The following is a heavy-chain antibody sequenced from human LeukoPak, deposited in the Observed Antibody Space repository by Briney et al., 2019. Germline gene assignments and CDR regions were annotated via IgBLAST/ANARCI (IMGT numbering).Heavy chain of an antibody. CDR1: RFTFSSYS. V-gene: IGHV3-74*01. CDR3: TREVQAAGKTLDY. CDR2: INNDGSST. Sequence: PGGSLKLSCAASRFTFSSYSMNWVRQVPGKGLVWVSRINNDGSSTTYADSVKGRFTVSRDNAKNTLYLQMNSLRAEDTAVYYCTREVQAAGKTLDYWGQGTLITVSS. D-gene: IGHD6-13*01. J-gene: IGHJ4*02.